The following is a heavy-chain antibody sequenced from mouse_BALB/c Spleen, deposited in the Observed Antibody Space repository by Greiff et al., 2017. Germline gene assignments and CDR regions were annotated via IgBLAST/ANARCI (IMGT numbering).Heavy chain of an antibody. J-gene: IGHJ3*01. V-gene: IGHV5-6-5*01. CDR3: AREGDYDYPWFAY. Sequence: DVKLVESGGGLVKPGGSLKLSCAASGFTFSSYAMSWVRQTPEKRLEWVASISSGGSTYYPDSVKGRFTISRDNARNILYLQMSSLRSEDTAMYYCAREGDYDYPWFAYWGQGTLVTVSA. CDR1: GFTFSSYA. D-gene: IGHD2-4*01. CDR2: ISSGGST.